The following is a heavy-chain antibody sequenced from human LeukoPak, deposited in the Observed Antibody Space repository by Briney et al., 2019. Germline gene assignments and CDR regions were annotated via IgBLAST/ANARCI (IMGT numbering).Heavy chain of an antibody. CDR1: GFTFSNYW. CDR2: IDPDGSNT. D-gene: IGHD2-2*01. CDR3: ARILYCTSISCYSS. Sequence: GGSLRLSCAASGFTFSNYWMHWVRQAPGKWLLWVSRIDPDGSNTTYADSVKGRFTISRDNAKNTLYLQMNSLRAEDTAVYYCARILYCTSISCYSSWGQGTLVTVSS. V-gene: IGHV3-74*01. J-gene: IGHJ1*01.